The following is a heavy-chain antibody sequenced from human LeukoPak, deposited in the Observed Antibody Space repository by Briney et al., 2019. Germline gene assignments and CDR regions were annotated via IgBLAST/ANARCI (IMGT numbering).Heavy chain of an antibody. J-gene: IGHJ4*02. Sequence: SETLSLTCTVSGGSISSGGYYWSWIRQHPGKGLEWIGYIYYSGSTYYNPSLKSRVTISVDTFKNQFSLKLSSVTAADTAVYYCARSGDYGIIDYWGQGTLVTVSS. V-gene: IGHV4-31*03. D-gene: IGHD4-17*01. CDR2: IYYSGST. CDR3: ARSGDYGIIDY. CDR1: GGSISSGGYY.